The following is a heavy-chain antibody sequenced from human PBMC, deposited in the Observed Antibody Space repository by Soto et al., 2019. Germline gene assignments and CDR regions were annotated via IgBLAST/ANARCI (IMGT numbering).Heavy chain of an antibody. J-gene: IGHJ6*02. CDR2: ARGKALSYST. CDR1: GFTFSDYY. Sequence: EVHVVESGGGLVQPGGSLRLSCAASGFTFSDYYMDWVRQAPGKGLEWVGRARGKALSYSTEYASSVKGRFTISRDDSHNSMYPQMNSLKTEDTAVYYCARTPQSGNDFHVWGQGTTVTVSS. V-gene: IGHV3-72*01. CDR3: ARTPQSGNDFHV. D-gene: IGHD3-3*01.